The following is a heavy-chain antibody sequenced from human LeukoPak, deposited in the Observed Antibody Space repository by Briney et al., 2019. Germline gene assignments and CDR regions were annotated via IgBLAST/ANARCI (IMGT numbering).Heavy chain of an antibody. D-gene: IGHD6-13*01. CDR2: IYPGDSDT. CDR3: ARRAVTVIAAAGRVDY. V-gene: IGHV5-51*01. CDR1: GYSFTSYW. J-gene: IGHJ4*02. Sequence: GESLKISCKGSGYSFTSYWIGWVRQMPGKGLEWMGIIYPGDSDTRYSPSFQGQVTISADKSISTAYLQWSSLKASDTAMYYCARRAVTVIAAAGRVDYWGQGTLVTVSS.